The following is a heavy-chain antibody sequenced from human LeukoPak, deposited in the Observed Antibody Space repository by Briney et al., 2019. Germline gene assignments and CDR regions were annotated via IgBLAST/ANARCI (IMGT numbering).Heavy chain of an antibody. Sequence: ASVKVSCKASGYTFTSYGISWVRQAPGQGLEWMGWISAYNGNTNYAQKLQGRVTMTTDTSTSTAYMELRSLRSDDTAVYYCARVGSGSYDPYYYYCGMDVWGQGTTVTVSS. CDR3: ARVGSGSYDPYYYYCGMDV. J-gene: IGHJ6*02. CDR2: ISAYNGNT. D-gene: IGHD3-10*01. V-gene: IGHV1-18*01. CDR1: GYTFTSYG.